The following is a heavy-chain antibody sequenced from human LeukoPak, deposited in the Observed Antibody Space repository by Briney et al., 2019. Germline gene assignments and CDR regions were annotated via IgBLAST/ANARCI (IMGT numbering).Heavy chain of an antibody. CDR2: ISSSSSYI. CDR3: ARDGGWNSYFDY. V-gene: IGHV3-21*01. Sequence: GGSLRLSCAASGFTFSSYSMNWVRQAPGKGLEWVSSISSSSSYIYYADLVKGRFTISRDNAKNSLYLQMNSLRAEDTAVYYCARDGGWNSYFDYWGQGTLVTVSS. J-gene: IGHJ4*02. D-gene: IGHD1-7*01. CDR1: GFTFSSYS.